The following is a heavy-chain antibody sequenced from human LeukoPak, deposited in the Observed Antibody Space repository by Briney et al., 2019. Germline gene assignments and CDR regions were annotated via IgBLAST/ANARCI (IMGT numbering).Heavy chain of an antibody. V-gene: IGHV3-33*01. J-gene: IGHJ6*02. CDR3: AREAYCGGDCYPHYYYYGMDV. CDR2: IWYDGSNK. D-gene: IGHD2-21*02. Sequence: GRSLRLSCAASGFTFSSYGMHWVRQAPGKGLEWVAVIWYDGSNKYYADSVKGRFTISRDNSKNTLYLQMNSLRAEDTAVYYCAREAYCGGDCYPHYYYYGMDVWGQGTTVTVSS. CDR1: GFTFSSYG.